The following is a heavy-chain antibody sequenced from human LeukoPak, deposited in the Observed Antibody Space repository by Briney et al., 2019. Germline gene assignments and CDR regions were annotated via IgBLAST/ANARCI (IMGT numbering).Heavy chain of an antibody. CDR3: ARDGTYSSGWSPSEPMP. Sequence: ASVKVSCKASGYTFTSYYMHWVRQAPGQGLEWMGIINPSGGSTSYAQKFQGRVTMTRDTSTSTVYMELSSLRSEDTAVYYCARDGTYSSGWSPSEPMPWGQGTLVTVSS. V-gene: IGHV1-46*01. CDR1: GYTFTSYY. D-gene: IGHD6-19*01. J-gene: IGHJ5*02. CDR2: INPSGGST.